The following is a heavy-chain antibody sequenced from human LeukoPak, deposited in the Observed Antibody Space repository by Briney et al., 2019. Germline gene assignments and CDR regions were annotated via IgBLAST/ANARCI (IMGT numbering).Heavy chain of an antibody. D-gene: IGHD1-26*01. CDR3: ARAPGRIVGATFYFDY. CDR1: GFTFSSYS. V-gene: IGHV3-21*01. CDR2: ISSSSSYI. Sequence: GGSLRLSCAASGFTFSSYSMNWVRQAPGKGLEWVSSISSSSSYIYYADSVKGRFTISRDNAKNSLYLQMNSLRAEDTAVYYCARAPGRIVGATFYFDYWGQGTLVTVSS. J-gene: IGHJ4*02.